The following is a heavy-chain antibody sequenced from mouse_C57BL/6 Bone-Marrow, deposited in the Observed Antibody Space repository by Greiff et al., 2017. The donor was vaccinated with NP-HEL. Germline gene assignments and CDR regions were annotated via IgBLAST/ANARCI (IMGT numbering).Heavy chain of an antibody. V-gene: IGHV5-16*01. D-gene: IGHD1-1*01. J-gene: IGHJ1*03. Sequence: EVQRVESEGGLVQPGSSMKLSCTASGFTFSDYYMAWVRQVPEKGLEWVANINYDGSSTYYLDSLKSRFIISRDNAKNILYLQMSSLKSEDTATYYCAKTVVATDWYFDVWGTGTTVTVSS. CDR1: GFTFSDYY. CDR3: AKTVVATDWYFDV. CDR2: INYDGSST.